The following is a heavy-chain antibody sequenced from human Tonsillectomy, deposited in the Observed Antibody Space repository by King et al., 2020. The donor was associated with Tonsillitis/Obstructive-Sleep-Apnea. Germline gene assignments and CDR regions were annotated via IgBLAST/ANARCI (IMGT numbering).Heavy chain of an antibody. CDR1: GGSISSYY. Sequence: QLQESGPGLVKPSETLSLTCTVSGGSISSYYWGWIRQPPGKGLQYIGYIYYIGSTNYNPSLKIRVTFSVDTSKNQFSLRLSFVTAADTAMYYCARLRRDGFNLDFDSWGQGTLVTVSS. CDR2: IYYIGST. V-gene: IGHV4-59*01. CDR3: ARLRRDGFNLDFDS. D-gene: IGHD5-24*01. J-gene: IGHJ4*02.